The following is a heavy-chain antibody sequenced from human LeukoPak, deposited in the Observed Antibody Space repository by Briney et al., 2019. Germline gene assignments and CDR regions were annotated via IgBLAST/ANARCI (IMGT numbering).Heavy chain of an antibody. Sequence: SETLSLTCTVSGYSISGYYWGWIRQPPGKGLEWIGSIYYSGSTYYNPSLKSRVTISVDTSKNQFSLKLSSVTAADTAVYYCARDYYDSSGYDLGVDIWGQGTMVTVSS. V-gene: IGHV4-38-2*02. CDR2: IYYSGST. CDR3: ARDYYDSSGYDLGVDI. CDR1: GYSISGYY. J-gene: IGHJ3*02. D-gene: IGHD3-22*01.